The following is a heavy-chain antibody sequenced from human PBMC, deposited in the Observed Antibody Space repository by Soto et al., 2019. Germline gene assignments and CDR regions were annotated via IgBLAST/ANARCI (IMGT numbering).Heavy chain of an antibody. CDR1: GYSFTSYW. J-gene: IGHJ6*02. D-gene: IGHD4-4*01. V-gene: IGHV5-51*01. CDR2: IYPGDSDT. CDR3: ARTTVTGPVYYYYGMDV. Sequence: PGESLKISCKGSGYSFTSYWIGWVRQMPGKGLEWMGIIYPGDSDTRYSPSFQGQVTISADKSISTAYLQWSSLKASDTAMYYCARTTVTGPVYYYYGMDVWGQGTTVTVSS.